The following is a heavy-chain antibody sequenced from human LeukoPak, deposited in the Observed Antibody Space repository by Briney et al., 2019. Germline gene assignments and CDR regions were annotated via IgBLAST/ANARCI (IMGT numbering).Heavy chain of an antibody. CDR2: ISNSSPNI. CDR3: ARVGITTVRGDYYFDY. CDR1: GFTFISYS. D-gene: IGHD3-10*01. V-gene: IGHV3-21*01. Sequence: GGSLRLSCAASGFTFISYSMNWVRQAPGKGLEWVSSISNSSPNIYYADSVKGRFTISRDNAKNSLYLQMNSLRAEDTAVYYCARVGITTVRGDYYFDYWGQGTLVTVSS. J-gene: IGHJ4*02.